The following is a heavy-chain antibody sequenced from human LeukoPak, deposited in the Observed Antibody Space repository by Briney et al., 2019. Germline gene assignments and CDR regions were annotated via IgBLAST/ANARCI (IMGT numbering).Heavy chain of an antibody. CDR2: IYTSGST. CDR1: GGSISSYY. CDR3: ARVPPSGSSSGAFDI. V-gene: IGHV4-4*09. D-gene: IGHD1-26*01. Sequence: PETLSLTCTVSGGSISSYYWSWIRQPPGKGLEWIGYIYTSGSTNYNPSLKSRVTISVDTSKNQFSLKLSSVTAADTAVYYCARVPPSGSSSGAFDIWGQGTMVTVSS. J-gene: IGHJ3*02.